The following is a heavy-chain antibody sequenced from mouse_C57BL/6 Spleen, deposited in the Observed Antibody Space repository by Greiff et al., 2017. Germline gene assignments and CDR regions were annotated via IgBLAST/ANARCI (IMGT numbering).Heavy chain of an antibody. J-gene: IGHJ1*03. CDR1: GYTFSSYW. D-gene: IGHD1-1*01. V-gene: IGHV1-53*01. CDR3: ASFITSVVASPGYFDV. CDR2: INPSNGGT. Sequence: QVQLQQPGTELVKPGASVKLSCKASGYTFSSYWMHWVKQRPGQGLEWIGNINPSNGGTNYNEKFKSKATLTVDKSSSTAYMQLSSLTSEDSAVYFCASFITSVVASPGYFDVWGTGTTVTVSS.